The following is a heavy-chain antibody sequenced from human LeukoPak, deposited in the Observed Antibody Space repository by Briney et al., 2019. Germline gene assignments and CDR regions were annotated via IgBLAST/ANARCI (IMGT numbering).Heavy chain of an antibody. V-gene: IGHV4-38-2*01. CDR3: AIQHSSSWQFDY. CDR1: GYSISSGYY. J-gene: IGHJ4*02. D-gene: IGHD6-13*01. Sequence: SETLSLTCAVSGYSISSGYYWGWIRQPPGKGLEWIGSIYRSGSTYYNPSLKSRVTISVDTSKNQFSLKLSSVTAADTAVYYCAIQHSSSWQFDYWGQGTLVTVSS. CDR2: IYRSGST.